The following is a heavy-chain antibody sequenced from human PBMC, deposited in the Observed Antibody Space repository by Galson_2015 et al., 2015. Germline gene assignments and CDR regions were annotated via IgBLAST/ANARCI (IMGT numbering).Heavy chain of an antibody. CDR1: GGSISSSNW. CDR2: IYHSGST. J-gene: IGHJ4*02. D-gene: IGHD3-16*01. CDR3: ARAGGGGNTQIDY. Sequence: SETLSLTCAVSGGSISSSNWWSWVRQPPGKGLEWIGEIYHSGSTNYNPSLKSRVTISVDKSKNQFSLKLSSVTAADTAVYYCARAGGGGNTQIDYWGQGTLVTVSS. V-gene: IGHV4-4*02.